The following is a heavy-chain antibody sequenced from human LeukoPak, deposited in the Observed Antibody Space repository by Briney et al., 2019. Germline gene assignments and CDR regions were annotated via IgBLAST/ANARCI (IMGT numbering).Heavy chain of an antibody. V-gene: IGHV4-31*03. Sequence: PSEILSLTCTVSGGSVRNGGYYWTWIRQHPGNGLEWIAYIEYSGSTYYNPSLKSRVTLSVDTSKNQFSLKLSSVTAADTAVYYCARDNRRFGEKGGMDVWGQGTTVTVSS. CDR3: ARDNRRFGEKGGMDV. CDR2: IEYSGST. J-gene: IGHJ6*02. CDR1: GGSVRNGGYY. D-gene: IGHD3-10*01.